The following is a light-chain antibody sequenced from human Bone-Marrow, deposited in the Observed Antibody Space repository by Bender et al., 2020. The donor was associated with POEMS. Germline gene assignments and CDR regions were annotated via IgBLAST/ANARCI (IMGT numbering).Light chain of an antibody. CDR1: SSYVDFYKY. J-gene: IGLJ3*02. CDR2: DVT. V-gene: IGLV2-11*01. Sequence: HSALTQPRSVSGSPGQSVTISCTGTSSYVDFYKYVSWYRQDPGKAPKLMIYDVTKRPSGVPDRFSGSKSGNTASLTISGLQADDEAEYFCCSYAGPYSWVFGGGTKLTVL. CDR3: CSYAGPYSWV.